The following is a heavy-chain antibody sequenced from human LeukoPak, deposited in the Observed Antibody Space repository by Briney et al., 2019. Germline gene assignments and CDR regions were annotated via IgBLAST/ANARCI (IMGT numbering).Heavy chain of an antibody. CDR3: ARVVGAPNDAFDI. D-gene: IGHD1-26*01. CDR1: GFTFSSYG. J-gene: IGHJ3*02. CDR2: IWYGGSNK. V-gene: IGHV3-33*08. Sequence: GGSLRLSCAASGFTFSSYGMHWVRQAPGKGLEWVAVIWYGGSNKYYADSVKGRFTISRDNSKNTLYLQMNSLRAEDTAVYYCARVVGAPNDAFDIWGQGTMVTVSS.